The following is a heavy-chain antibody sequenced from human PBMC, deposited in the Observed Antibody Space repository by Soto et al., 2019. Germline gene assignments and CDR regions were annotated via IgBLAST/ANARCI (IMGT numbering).Heavy chain of an antibody. CDR2: ISVGGGSI. J-gene: IGHJ3*02. CDR1: GFSFRDFA. CDR3: ARDHRWAFDI. Sequence: PGGSLRLSCIDSGFSFRDFAFNWVRQAPGKGLEWVSYISVGGGSIFYADSVKGRFTISRDDAENSVYLQMNTLRGEDTAVYFCARDHRWAFDIWGQGTMVTVSS. D-gene: IGHD1-26*01. V-gene: IGHV3-48*01.